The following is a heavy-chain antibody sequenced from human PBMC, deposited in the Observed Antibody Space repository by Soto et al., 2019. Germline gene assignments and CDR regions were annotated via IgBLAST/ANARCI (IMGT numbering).Heavy chain of an antibody. CDR3: AKVACLLAPGSFRGHPIDI. J-gene: IGHJ4*01. D-gene: IGHD3-16*02. CDR1: GFTFISYS. Sequence: QVQLVESGGGVVQPGRSLRLSCVASGFTFISYSMHWVRQAPGKGLEWVAVISGDGNYEYYADSVKGRFTISRDNSKNTLFLQLHSLRVEDTAIYHCAKVACLLAPGSFRGHPIDIWGHGTKVTDS. CDR2: ISGDGNYE. V-gene: IGHV3-30*18.